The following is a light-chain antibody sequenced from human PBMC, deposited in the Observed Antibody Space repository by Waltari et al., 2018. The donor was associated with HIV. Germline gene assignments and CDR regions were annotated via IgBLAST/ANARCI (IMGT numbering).Light chain of an antibody. CDR2: GKN. V-gene: IGLV3-19*01. CDR3: NSRDSSGNRVL. J-gene: IGLJ2*01. CDR1: SLRSYY. Sequence: SSELTQDPAVSVALGQTVTITCQGDSLRSYYARWYQQKPGQAPVLVLYGKNNRPSGTPDRFSGSSPGNTASLTITGAQAEDEADYYYNSRDSSGNRVLFGGGTKLTVL.